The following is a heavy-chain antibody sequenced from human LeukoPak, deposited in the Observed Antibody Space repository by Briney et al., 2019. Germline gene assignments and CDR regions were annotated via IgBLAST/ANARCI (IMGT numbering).Heavy chain of an antibody. V-gene: IGHV3-30-3*01. CDR2: ISYDGSNK. J-gene: IGHJ4*02. CDR3: ARGVRPMATIRPYFDY. CDR1: GYTFTSYY. D-gene: IGHD5-24*01. Sequence: SCKASGYTFTSYYMHWVRQAPGKGLEWVAVISYDGSNKYYADSVKGRFTISRDNSKNTLYLQMNSLRAEDTAVYYCARGVRPMATIRPYFDYWGQGTLVTVSS.